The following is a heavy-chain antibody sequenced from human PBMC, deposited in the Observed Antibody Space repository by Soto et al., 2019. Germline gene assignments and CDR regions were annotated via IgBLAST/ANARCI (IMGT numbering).Heavy chain of an antibody. D-gene: IGHD2-21*02. CDR1: GGSISSGGYS. CDR3: ARHVYELDNGDSNWFDS. Sequence: SETLSLTCAVYGGSISSGGYSWSWIRQPPGKGLEWIGYIYHSGSTCYNPSLKSRVTTAVDTSKNQFSLSLSSVTAADTAVYYCARHVYELDNGDSNWFDSWGQGILVTVSS. CDR2: IYHSGST. V-gene: IGHV4-30-2*01. J-gene: IGHJ5*01.